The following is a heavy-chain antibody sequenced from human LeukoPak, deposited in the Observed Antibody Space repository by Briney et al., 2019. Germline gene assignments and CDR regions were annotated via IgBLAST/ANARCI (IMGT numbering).Heavy chain of an antibody. CDR3: ARDRRYTYGYYFDY. V-gene: IGHV3-48*03. Sequence: GGSLRLSCVASGFSLSSYEMNWARRAPGKGLEWVSYISSSGSVIYYADSVKGRFTISRDNAKNSLYLQMKSLRAEDTAVYFCARDRRYTYGYYFDYWGRGTLVTVSS. CDR1: GFSLSSYE. CDR2: ISSSGSVI. J-gene: IGHJ4*02. D-gene: IGHD5-18*01.